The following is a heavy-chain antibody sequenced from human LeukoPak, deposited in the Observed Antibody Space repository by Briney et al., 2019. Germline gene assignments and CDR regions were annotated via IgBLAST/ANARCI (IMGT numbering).Heavy chain of an antibody. CDR3: AKDDYDILTGLGYYYYMDV. V-gene: IGHV3-21*01. CDR1: GFTFSSYS. D-gene: IGHD3-9*01. Sequence: GGSLRLSCAASGFTFSSYSMNWVRQAPGKGLEWVSSISSSSSYIYYADSVKGRFTISRDNAKNSLYLQMNSLRAEDTAVYYCAKDDYDILTGLGYYYYMDVWGKGTTVTISS. J-gene: IGHJ6*03. CDR2: ISSSSSYI.